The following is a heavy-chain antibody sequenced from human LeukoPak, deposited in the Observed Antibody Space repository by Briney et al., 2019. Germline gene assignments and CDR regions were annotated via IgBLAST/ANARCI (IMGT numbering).Heavy chain of an antibody. V-gene: IGHV3-23*01. CDR3: AKDRGYSYGPDY. CDR2: ISGSGGST. CDR1: GFTFSSYA. J-gene: IGHJ4*02. D-gene: IGHD5-18*01. Sequence: GGSLRLSCAASGFTFSSYAMSWVRQAPGKGLEWVSAISGSGGSTYYADSVKGRFTISRDNSKNSLYLQMNSLRTEDTALYYCAKDRGYSYGPDYWGQGTLVTVSS.